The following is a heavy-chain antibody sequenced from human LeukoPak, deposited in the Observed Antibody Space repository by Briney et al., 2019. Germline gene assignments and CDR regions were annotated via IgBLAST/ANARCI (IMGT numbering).Heavy chain of an antibody. D-gene: IGHD6-19*01. J-gene: IGHJ4*02. Sequence: SETLSLTCTVSGDSISPYYWSWIRQSAEKGLQWIGRASAGGTTDYNPSLKSRVTMSVDTSKTQFSLKMTSVTAADTAVYYCSRGGGQWLIPDFDYWGQGLLVIVSS. CDR3: SRGGGQWLIPDFDY. CDR2: ASAGGTT. V-gene: IGHV4-4*07. CDR1: GDSISPYY.